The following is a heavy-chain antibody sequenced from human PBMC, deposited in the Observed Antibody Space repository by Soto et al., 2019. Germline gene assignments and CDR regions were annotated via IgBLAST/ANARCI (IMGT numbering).Heavy chain of an antibody. CDR2: IYYSGST. Sequence: SETLSLTCTVSGGSISSGDYYWSWIRQPPGKGLEWIGYIYYSGSTHYNPSLKSRVTISVDTSKNQFSLKLSSVTAADTAVYYCARLGAYYQSLDPWGPGTLVTVSS. D-gene: IGHD2-21*01. J-gene: IGHJ5*02. CDR1: GGSISSGDYY. CDR3: ARLGAYYQSLDP. V-gene: IGHV4-30-4*01.